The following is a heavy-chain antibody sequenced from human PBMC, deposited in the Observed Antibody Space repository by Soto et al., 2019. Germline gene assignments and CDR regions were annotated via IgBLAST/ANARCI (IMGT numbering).Heavy chain of an antibody. V-gene: IGHV3-23*01. CDR1: GFTFSNFA. Sequence: EVQLLESGGGLVQPGGSLRLSCAASGFTFSNFAMSWVRQAPGKGLEWVSGIIGSGGSTYYADSVKGRFTISRDKSKTTLYLQMNSLRAEDTAIYYCAKEGGYCFGPGNYYGMDVWGQGTTVTVSS. CDR3: AKEGGYCFGPGNYYGMDV. J-gene: IGHJ6*02. D-gene: IGHD5-18*01. CDR2: IIGSGGST.